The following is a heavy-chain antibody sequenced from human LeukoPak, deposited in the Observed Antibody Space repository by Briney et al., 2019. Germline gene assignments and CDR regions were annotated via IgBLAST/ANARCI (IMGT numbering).Heavy chain of an antibody. V-gene: IGHV1-8*03. D-gene: IGHD7-27*01. Sequence: GASVKVSCQASDYTFTSYDINWVRQATGQGLEWMWWMNPNSGNTGYAQKFQGRVTITRNTSISTAYMELSSLRSEDTAVYYCARGNWGPWSHFDYWVQGALVTVSS. CDR2: MNPNSGNT. CDR1: DYTFTSYD. CDR3: ARGNWGPWSHFDY. J-gene: IGHJ4*02.